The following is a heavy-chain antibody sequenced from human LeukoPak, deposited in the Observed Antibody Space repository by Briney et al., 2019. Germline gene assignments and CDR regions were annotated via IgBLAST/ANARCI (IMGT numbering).Heavy chain of an antibody. Sequence: GGSLRLSCTASGFIFRKYDMYWVRQPPGKGLEWVAFIRYDGSNKYYAGSVKGRFTISRDNSKNTLFLHMNSQRTDDTAVYYCAKGGSSSWYESDSYYYMDVWGKGTTVTVSS. CDR3: AKGGSSSWYESDSYYYMDV. D-gene: IGHD6-13*01. CDR1: GFIFRKYD. CDR2: IRYDGSNK. J-gene: IGHJ6*03. V-gene: IGHV3-30*02.